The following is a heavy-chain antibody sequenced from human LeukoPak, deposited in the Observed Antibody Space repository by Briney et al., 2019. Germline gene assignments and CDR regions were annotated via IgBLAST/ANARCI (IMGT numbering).Heavy chain of an antibody. J-gene: IGHJ5*02. V-gene: IGHV3-53*01. D-gene: IGHD2-2*01. CDR3: ARGPFYCSSTSCHRAPFDP. Sequence: GGSLRLSCAASGFTVSSNYMSWVRQAPGKGQEWVSVIYSGGSTYYADSVKGRFTISRDNSKNTLYLQMNSLRAEDTAVYYCARGPFYCSSTSCHRAPFDPWGQGTLVTVSS. CDR1: GFTVSSNY. CDR2: IYSGGST.